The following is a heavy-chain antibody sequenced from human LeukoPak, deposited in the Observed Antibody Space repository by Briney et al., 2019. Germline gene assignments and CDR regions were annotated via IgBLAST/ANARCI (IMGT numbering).Heavy chain of an antibody. Sequence: ASVKVSCKASGGSFSDYSISWVRQAPGQGLKWMGRIIAILDTAHYAQKFQGRFTITADKSTTTVYMELSSLRSDDTAVYYCVRSGYDYDWFDPWGQGTLVTVSS. CDR2: IIAILDTA. J-gene: IGHJ5*02. CDR1: GGSFSDYS. D-gene: IGHD5-12*01. CDR3: VRSGYDYDWFDP. V-gene: IGHV1-69*08.